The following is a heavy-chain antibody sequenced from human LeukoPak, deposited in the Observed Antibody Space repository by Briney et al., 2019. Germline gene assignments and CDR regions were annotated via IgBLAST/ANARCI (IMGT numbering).Heavy chain of an antibody. Sequence: SVKVSCKASGGTFSSYAISWVRQAPGQGLEWMGGIIPIFGTANYAQKFQGRVTITADESTSTAYMELSSLRSEDTAVYYCARDGEGTAMVAFDYWGQGTLVTVSS. J-gene: IGHJ4*02. CDR1: GGTFSSYA. D-gene: IGHD5-18*01. V-gene: IGHV1-69*13. CDR3: ARDGEGTAMVAFDY. CDR2: IIPIFGTA.